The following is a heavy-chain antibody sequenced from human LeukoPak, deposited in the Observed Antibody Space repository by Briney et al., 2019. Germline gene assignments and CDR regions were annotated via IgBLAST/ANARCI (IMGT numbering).Heavy chain of an antibody. CDR3: ARHPRVEGAAPGALHI. D-gene: IGHD6-19*01. J-gene: IGHJ3*02. Sequence: SETLSLTCTVSGGSLSSSSYYWGWIRQPPGKGLEWIGSIYYTGNTYYNPSLKSRITISVDTSKNQFSLKMTYVTPADTAVYYCARHPRVEGAAPGALHIWGQGTMVTVSP. CDR2: IYYTGNT. CDR1: GGSLSSSSYY. V-gene: IGHV4-39*01.